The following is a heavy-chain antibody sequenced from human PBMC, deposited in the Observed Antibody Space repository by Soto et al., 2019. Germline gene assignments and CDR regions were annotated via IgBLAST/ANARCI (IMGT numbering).Heavy chain of an antibody. Sequence: GGSLRLSCAASGSTFTTYWMAWVRQAPGKGLEWVANIKQDGSERYYVDSVKGRFTISRDNAKSSLYLQMNSLRAEDTAVYYCARDSGTSDYWGQGTLVTVSS. CDR2: IKQDGSER. CDR1: GSTFTTYW. CDR3: ARDSGTSDY. D-gene: IGHD1-1*01. V-gene: IGHV3-7*01. J-gene: IGHJ4*02.